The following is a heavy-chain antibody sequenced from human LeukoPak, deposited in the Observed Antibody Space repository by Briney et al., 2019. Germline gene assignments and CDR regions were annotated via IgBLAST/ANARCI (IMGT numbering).Heavy chain of an antibody. J-gene: IGHJ4*02. Sequence: PGGSLRLSCAASGFTFSSYWMSWVRQAPGKGLEWVANIKQDGSEKYYVDSVKGRFTISRDNAKNSLYLQMNSLRAEDTAVYYCAREETRITIFGVVIRTYYFDYWGQGTLVTVSS. CDR2: IKQDGSEK. CDR1: GFTFSSYW. V-gene: IGHV3-7*01. CDR3: AREETRITIFGVVIRTYYFDY. D-gene: IGHD3-3*01.